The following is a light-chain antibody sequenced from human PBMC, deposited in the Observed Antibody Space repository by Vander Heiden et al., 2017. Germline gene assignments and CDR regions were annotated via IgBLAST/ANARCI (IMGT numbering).Light chain of an antibody. V-gene: IGKV3-11*01. Sequence: EIVLTQSQAIRSLSPGERAPLSCRASQSVSSYLAWYQQKPGQAPRLLIYDASNRATGIPARFSGSGSGTDFTLTISSLEPEDFAVYYCQQRSNWPPMYTFGQGTKLEIK. CDR3: QQRSNWPPMYT. CDR2: DAS. J-gene: IGKJ2*01. CDR1: QSVSSY.